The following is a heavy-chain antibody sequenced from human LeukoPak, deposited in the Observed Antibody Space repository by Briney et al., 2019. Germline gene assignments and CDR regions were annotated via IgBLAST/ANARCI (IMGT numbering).Heavy chain of an antibody. D-gene: IGHD3-22*01. CDR3: GSLTVVARDH. J-gene: IGHJ4*02. CDR2: IKSDGSAT. V-gene: IGHV3-74*01. Sequence: PGGSERLSCAASGFSFSTHWMHWVRHAPGKGLVYVAQIKSDGSATAYADSVKGRFTISRDNAKNTLYLEMSSLRAEDTAVYYCGSLTVVARDHWGQGTLVTVSS. CDR1: GFSFSTHW.